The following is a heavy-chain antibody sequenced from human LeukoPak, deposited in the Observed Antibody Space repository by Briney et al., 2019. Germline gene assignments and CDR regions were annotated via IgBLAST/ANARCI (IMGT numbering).Heavy chain of an antibody. CDR1: GGSVISGSYS. Sequence: PSETVSLTCTVSGGSVISGSYSWSWIRQPPGKGLEWIGYIYYSGSTNYNPSLKSRVTISVDTSKNQFSLKLSSVIAADTAVYYCARRGYSSGYFDYWGQGTLVTVSS. D-gene: IGHD5-18*01. V-gene: IGHV4-61*01. CDR3: ARRGYSSGYFDY. J-gene: IGHJ4*02. CDR2: IYYSGST.